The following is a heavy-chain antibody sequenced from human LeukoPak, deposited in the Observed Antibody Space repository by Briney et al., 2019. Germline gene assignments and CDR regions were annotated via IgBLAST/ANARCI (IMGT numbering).Heavy chain of an antibody. CDR1: GGSFSGYY. D-gene: IGHD3-10*01. CDR2: INHSGST. J-gene: IGHJ6*03. CDR3: ARGPGSLKRVRYYMDV. V-gene: IGHV4-34*01. Sequence: PSETLSLTCAVYGGSFSGYYWSWIRQPPGKGLEWIGEINHSGSTNYNPSLKSRVTISVDTSKNQFSLKLSSVTAADTAVYYCARGPGSLKRVRYYMDVWGKGTTVTVSS.